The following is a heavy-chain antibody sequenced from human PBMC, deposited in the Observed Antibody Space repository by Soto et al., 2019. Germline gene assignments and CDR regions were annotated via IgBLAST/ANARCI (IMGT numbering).Heavy chain of an antibody. CDR1: GFTFSNSA. V-gene: IGHV3-23*01. Sequence: PGGSLRLSCAASGFTFSNSAMSWVRQAPGKGLDWVSSISDSGVSTYYADSVKGRFTISRDNSKSTLYLQMSSLRAEDTAVYYCAKETYSGSPHFDYWGQGTLVTVSS. J-gene: IGHJ4*02. CDR2: ISDSGVST. CDR3: AKETYSGSPHFDY. D-gene: IGHD1-26*01.